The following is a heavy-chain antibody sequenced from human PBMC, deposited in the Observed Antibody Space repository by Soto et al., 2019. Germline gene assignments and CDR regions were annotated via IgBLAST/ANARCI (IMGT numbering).Heavy chain of an antibody. CDR2: ISGSAITT. V-gene: IGHV3-11*01. CDR3: AKFLGGIPARPFDS. CDR1: GFTFSDSY. D-gene: IGHD6-6*01. Sequence: QVQLVESGGGLVKPGGSVRLSCAASGFTFSDSYMSWVRQALGKGLEWVSYISGSAITTSHADSVKGRFTISRDNGKNSVYLQMDSLRAEDTAVYYCAKFLGGIPARPFDSWGQGTLVTVSS. J-gene: IGHJ4*02.